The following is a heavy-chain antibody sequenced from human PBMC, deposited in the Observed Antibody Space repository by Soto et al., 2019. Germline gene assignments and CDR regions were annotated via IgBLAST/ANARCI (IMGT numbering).Heavy chain of an antibody. J-gene: IGHJ6*03. CDR2: IYSGGST. D-gene: IGHD3-3*01. V-gene: IGHV3-53*04. Sequence: GGSLRLSCAASGFTVSSNYMSWVRQAPGKGLEWVSVIYSGGSTYYADSVKGRFTISRHNSKNTLYLQMNSLRAEDTAVYYCARGRHYDFWSGYYRDYYYMDVWGKGTTVTVSS. CDR3: ARGRHYDFWSGYYRDYYYMDV. CDR1: GFTVSSNY.